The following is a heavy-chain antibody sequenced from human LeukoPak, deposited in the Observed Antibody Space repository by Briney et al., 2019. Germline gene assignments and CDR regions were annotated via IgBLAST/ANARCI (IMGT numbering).Heavy chain of an antibody. J-gene: IGHJ5*02. D-gene: IGHD6-13*01. V-gene: IGHV4-34*01. CDR2: INHSGST. Sequence: SETLSLTCAVYGGSFSGYYWSWIRRPPGKGLEWIGEINHSGSTNYNPSLKSRVTISVDTSKNQFSLKLNSVIAADTAVYYCARGRRWQQLVNWFDPWGQGTLVTVSS. CDR3: ARGRRWQQLVNWFDP. CDR1: GGSFSGYY.